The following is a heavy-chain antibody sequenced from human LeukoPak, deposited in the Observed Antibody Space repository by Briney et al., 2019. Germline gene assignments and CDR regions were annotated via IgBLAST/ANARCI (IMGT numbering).Heavy chain of an antibody. J-gene: IGHJ6*02. CDR3: ARDGSNWSNDYYHGVDV. CDR1: GDSVTTYY. CDR2: IYYSGSA. D-gene: IGHD4-11*01. Sequence: SETLSLTCTVSGDSVTTYYWSWIRQPPGKGLEWLGYIYYSGSATYNPSLKSRVTISVDTSKNQFSLKLSSVTAADTAVYYCARDGSNWSNDYYHGVDVWGQGTTVTVS. V-gene: IGHV4-59*02.